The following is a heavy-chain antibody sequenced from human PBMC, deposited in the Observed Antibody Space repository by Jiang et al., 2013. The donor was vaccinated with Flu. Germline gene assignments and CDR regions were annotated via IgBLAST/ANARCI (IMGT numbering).Heavy chain of an antibody. D-gene: IGHD6-19*01. CDR1: GGSLSPHY. Sequence: PGLVKPSETLSLTCTVSGGSLSPHYWSWIRQSPEKGLEWVGQIYYNGNTYYNPSLRGRVTISLHASENQISLTLNTVTAADTAAYYCVRHVAGGWYAYWGQGTPVTVSS. CDR2: IYYNGNT. V-gene: IGHV4-59*08. J-gene: IGHJ4*02. CDR3: VRHVAGGWYAY.